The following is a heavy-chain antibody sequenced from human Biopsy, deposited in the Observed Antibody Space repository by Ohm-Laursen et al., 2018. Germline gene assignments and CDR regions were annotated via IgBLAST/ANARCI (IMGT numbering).Heavy chain of an antibody. CDR3: ARDSRGGHLNTTLITGKNLDS. D-gene: IGHD3-16*01. CDR2: NYYTGST. CDR1: RDTISTNY. J-gene: IGHJ4*02. Sequence: TLSLTCTGSRDTISTNYWIRLRPSPGQGLEWIGYNYYTGSTNYNPSVKSRVTICVDTSKKQFSLKFNSVTAADTAVYFCARDSRGGHLNTTLITGKNLDSWGQGILVTVSS. V-gene: IGHV4-59*01.